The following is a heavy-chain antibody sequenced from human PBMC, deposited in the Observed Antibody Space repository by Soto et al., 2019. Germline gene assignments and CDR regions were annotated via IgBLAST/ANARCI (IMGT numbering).Heavy chain of an antibody. CDR2: VKTTADGGTT. J-gene: IGHJ6*02. V-gene: IGHV3-15*07. D-gene: IGHD3-3*01. Sequence: EVQLVESGGGLVKPGGSLRLSCAASGFSFNNAWMNWVRQAPGKGLEWVGHVKTTADGGTTEYAAPVKGRFTISRDDSKNTLYLQMNSLKTEDTAVYYCATDSPRRFFQWLREYLYYNMDVWGQGTTVTVSS. CDR3: ATDSPRRFFQWLREYLYYNMDV. CDR1: GFSFNNAW.